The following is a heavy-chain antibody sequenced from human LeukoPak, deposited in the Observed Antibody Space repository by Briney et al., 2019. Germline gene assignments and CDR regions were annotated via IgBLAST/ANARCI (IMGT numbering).Heavy chain of an antibody. J-gene: IGHJ4*02. CDR3: ARHKWELDY. CDR1: GYNFPTYR. D-gene: IGHD1-26*01. Sequence: GESLKISCKASGYNFPTYRVAWVRQMPGKGLEWRGIIYPGDSDTRYSPSFQGQVTISADKSISTAYLQWSSLKASDTAMYYCARHKWELDYWGQGTLVTVSS. CDR2: IYPGDSDT. V-gene: IGHV5-51*01.